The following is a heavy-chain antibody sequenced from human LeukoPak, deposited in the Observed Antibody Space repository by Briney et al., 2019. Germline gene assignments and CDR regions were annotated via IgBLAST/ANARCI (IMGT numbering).Heavy chain of an antibody. CDR1: GGSVSSGSYY. V-gene: IGHV4-61*01. CDR2: IYYSGST. Sequence: SETLSLTCTVSGGSVSSGSYYWSWLRQPPGKGLEWIGYIYYSGSTNYNPSLKSPVTISVATSKNHFSLKLSSVTAADTAVYYCARGEGDCSSTSCPPADYWGQGTLVTVSS. D-gene: IGHD2-2*01. J-gene: IGHJ4*02. CDR3: ARGEGDCSSTSCPPADY.